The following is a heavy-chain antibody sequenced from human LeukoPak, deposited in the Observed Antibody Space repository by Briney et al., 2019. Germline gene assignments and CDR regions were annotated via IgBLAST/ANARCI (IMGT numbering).Heavy chain of an antibody. J-gene: IGHJ4*02. CDR2: MNHLLTT. Sequence: PSETLSLTCDVSGASLSDYCWTWIRQTPGKGLEWIGHMNHLLTTNYNPSLESRVTISVDTSKNQFSLKLTSVTAADTAVYYCARDRGVRGIMDYWGQGILVTVSS. CDR3: ARDRGVRGIMDY. D-gene: IGHD3-10*01. V-gene: IGHV4-34*01. CDR1: GASLSDYC.